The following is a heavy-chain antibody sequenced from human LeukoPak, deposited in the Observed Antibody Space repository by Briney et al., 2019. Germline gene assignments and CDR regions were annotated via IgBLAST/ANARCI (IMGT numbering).Heavy chain of an antibody. J-gene: IGHJ5*02. Sequence: PGGSLRLSCAASGFTFSSYEMNWVRQAPGKGLEWVSYISSSGSTIYYADSVKGRFTISRDNAKNSLYLQMNSLRAEDTAVYYCASGEIGRWFDPWGQGTLVTVSS. V-gene: IGHV3-48*03. CDR2: ISSSGSTI. D-gene: IGHD2/OR15-2a*01. CDR1: GFTFSSYE. CDR3: ASGEIGRWFDP.